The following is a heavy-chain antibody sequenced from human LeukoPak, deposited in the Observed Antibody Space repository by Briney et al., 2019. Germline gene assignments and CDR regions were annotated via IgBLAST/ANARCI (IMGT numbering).Heavy chain of an antibody. V-gene: IGHV3-30*03. CDR3: ARGEQQLVSKFDY. CDR2: ISYDGSNK. Sequence: GGSLRLSCEASGFTFSTSWMSWVGRAPGKGLEWVAVISYDGSNKYYADSVKGRFTISRDNSKNTLYLQMNSLRAEDTAVYYCARGEQQLVSKFDYWGQGTLVTVSS. J-gene: IGHJ4*02. D-gene: IGHD6-13*01. CDR1: GFTFSTSW.